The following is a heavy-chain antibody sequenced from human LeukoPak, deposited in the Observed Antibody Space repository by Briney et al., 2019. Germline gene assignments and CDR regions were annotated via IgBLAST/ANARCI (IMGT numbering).Heavy chain of an antibody. CDR2: INHSGST. CDR3: ARGPWVRGVRFDY. V-gene: IGHV4-34*01. CDR1: GGSFSGYY. Sequence: PSETLSLTCAVYGGSFSGYYWSWIRQPPGKGLEWIGEINHSGSTNYNPSLKSRVTISVDTSKNQFSLKLSSVTAADTAVCYCARGPWVRGVRFDYWGQGTLVTVSS. J-gene: IGHJ4*02. D-gene: IGHD3-10*01.